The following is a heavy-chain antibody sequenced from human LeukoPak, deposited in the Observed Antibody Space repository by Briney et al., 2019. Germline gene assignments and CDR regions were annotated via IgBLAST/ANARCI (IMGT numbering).Heavy chain of an antibody. Sequence: GGSLRLSCAASGFTFSSYSVNWVRQAPGKGLEWVSYISSSSTIYYADSVKGRFTISRDNAKNSLYLQMNSLRAEDTAVYYCARDEEEMATTKFDYWGQGTLVTVSS. CDR1: GFTFSSYS. J-gene: IGHJ4*02. D-gene: IGHD5-24*01. CDR3: ARDEEEMATTKFDY. V-gene: IGHV3-48*04. CDR2: ISSSSTI.